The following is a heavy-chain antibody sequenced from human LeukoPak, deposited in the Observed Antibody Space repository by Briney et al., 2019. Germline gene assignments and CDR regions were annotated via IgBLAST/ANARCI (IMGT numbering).Heavy chain of an antibody. J-gene: IGHJ4*02. CDR1: GGSFSCYY. D-gene: IGHD7-27*01. CDR3: ARVRVLGIRKCHFDY. CDR2: INHSGST. Sequence: SETLSLTCAVHGGSFSCYYWSSIRQPRGKGLEWIREINHSGSTNYNPSLKSRVTISVDTSKNQFSLKLSSVTAADTAVYYCARVRVLGIRKCHFDYWGQGTLVTVSS. V-gene: IGHV4-34*01.